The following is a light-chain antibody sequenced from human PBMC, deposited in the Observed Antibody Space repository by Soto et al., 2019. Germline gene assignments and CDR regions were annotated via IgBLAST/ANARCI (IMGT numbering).Light chain of an antibody. CDR3: QQYGNSPGT. Sequence: EIELTQSPGTLSLSLGERATLSCRASHSFSSSYLAWYQQKPGQPPRLLIYGASSRATGIPDRFSGSGSGTDFTLTIGRLEPEDFAVYYCQQYGNSPGTFGQGTKVEIK. V-gene: IGKV3-20*01. CDR1: HSFSSSY. J-gene: IGKJ1*01. CDR2: GAS.